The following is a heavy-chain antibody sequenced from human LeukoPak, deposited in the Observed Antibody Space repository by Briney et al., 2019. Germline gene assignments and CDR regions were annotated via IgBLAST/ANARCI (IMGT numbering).Heavy chain of an antibody. J-gene: IGHJ5*02. V-gene: IGHV4-34*01. CDR1: GGSFSGYY. Sequence: PSETLSLTCAVYGGSFSGYYWSWIRQPPGKGLEWIGEINHSGSTNYNPSLKSRVTISVDTSKNQFSLKLSSVTAADTAVYYCARDNFYKWYSSGGDNWFDPWGQGTLVTVSS. D-gene: IGHD6-19*01. CDR2: INHSGST. CDR3: ARDNFYKWYSSGGDNWFDP.